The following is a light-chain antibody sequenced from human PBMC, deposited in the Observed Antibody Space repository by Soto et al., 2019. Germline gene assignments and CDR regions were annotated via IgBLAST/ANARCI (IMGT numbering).Light chain of an antibody. J-gene: IGLJ2*01. Sequence: QSVLTQPPSASGTPGQRVTISCSGSSSNIGGNYVYWYQQLPGTAPKLLIFRNNERPSGVPDRFSGSKSGTSASLAISGLRSEDEGDYSCAAWDDSLSGVLFGGGTKLTVL. V-gene: IGLV1-47*01. CDR2: RNN. CDR1: SSNIGGNY. CDR3: AAWDDSLSGVL.